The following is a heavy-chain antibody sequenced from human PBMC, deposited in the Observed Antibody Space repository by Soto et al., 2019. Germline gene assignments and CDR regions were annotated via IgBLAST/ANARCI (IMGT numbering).Heavy chain of an antibody. J-gene: IGHJ5*02. CDR2: INHSGST. D-gene: IGHD2-21*02. Sequence: QVQLQQWGAGLLKPSETLSLTCAVYGGSFSCYYWSWIRQPPGKGLEWIGEINHSGSTEYTPTLTSRVTISVDTAKYRFSLKRSCVTAADTAVYYCATQMGSDTQYNCFDPWGQGTLVTVSS. CDR1: GGSFSCYY. CDR3: ATQMGSDTQYNCFDP. V-gene: IGHV4-34*01.